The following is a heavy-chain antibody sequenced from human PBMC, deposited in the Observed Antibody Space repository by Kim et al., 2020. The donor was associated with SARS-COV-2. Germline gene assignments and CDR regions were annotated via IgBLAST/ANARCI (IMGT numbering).Heavy chain of an antibody. V-gene: IGHV1-46*01. CDR2: INTSGGST. D-gene: IGHD3-22*01. CDR3: ARAERGGQYYDSSGYYRY. Sequence: ASVKVSCKASGYTFTSYYMHWVRQAPGQGLEWMGIINTSGGSTSYAQKFQGRVTMTRDTSTSTVYMELSSLRSEDTAVYYCARAERGGQYYDSSGYYRYWGQGTLVTVSS. CDR1: GYTFTSYY. J-gene: IGHJ4*02.